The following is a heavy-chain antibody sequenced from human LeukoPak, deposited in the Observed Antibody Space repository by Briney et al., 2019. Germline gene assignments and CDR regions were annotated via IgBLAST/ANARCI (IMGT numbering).Heavy chain of an antibody. V-gene: IGHV1-69*13. J-gene: IGHJ6*02. CDR3: ARSDGTITMVRGVIPDSDYYYYGMDV. Sequence: ASVKVSCMASGGTFSSYAISWVRQAPGQGLEWMGGIIPIFGTANYAQKFQGRVTITADESTSTAYMELSSLRSEDTAVYYCARSDGTITMVRGVIPDSDYYYYGMDVWGQGTTVTVSS. CDR1: GGTFSSYA. D-gene: IGHD3-10*01. CDR2: IIPIFGTA.